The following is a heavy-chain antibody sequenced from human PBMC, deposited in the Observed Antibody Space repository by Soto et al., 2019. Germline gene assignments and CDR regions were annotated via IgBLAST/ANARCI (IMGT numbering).Heavy chain of an antibody. CDR1: GFTFSSYA. J-gene: IGHJ6*02. CDR2: ISSNGGST. V-gene: IGHV3-64*01. CDR3: ASSYYDILTGYYSNYQYGMDV. Sequence: GGSLRLSCAASGFTFSSYAMHWVRQAPGKGMEYVSAISSNGGSTYYANFVKGRFTISRDNSKNTLYLQMGSLRAEDMAVYYCASSYYDILTGYYSNYQYGMDVWGQGTTVTV. D-gene: IGHD3-9*01.